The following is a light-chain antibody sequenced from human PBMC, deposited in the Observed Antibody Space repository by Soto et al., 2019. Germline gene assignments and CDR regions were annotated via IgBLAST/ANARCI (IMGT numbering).Light chain of an antibody. CDR1: QSVLFSPNNKNY. J-gene: IGKJ1*01. V-gene: IGKV4-1*01. CDR2: WAS. Sequence: DIVMTQSPDSLAVSLGERATINGKSSQSVLFSPNNKNYLAWYQQKPGQPPKLLIYWASTRESGVPDRFSGSGSGTDFTLPINGLQAEDVAVYYCQQYYSSPPWTFGQGTKVEIK. CDR3: QQYYSSPPWT.